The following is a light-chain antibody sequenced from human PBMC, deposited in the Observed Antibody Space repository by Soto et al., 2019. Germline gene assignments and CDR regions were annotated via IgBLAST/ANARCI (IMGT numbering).Light chain of an antibody. Sequence: QPVLTQPPSVSGAPGQRVTISCTGSSSNIGAGYDVHWYQQLPGTAPKLLIYANTNRPSGVPVRFSGSQSGTSASLAITGLQAEDEADYYCQSYDSSLSGSGVFGTGTKLTVL. CDR3: QSYDSSLSGSGV. CDR1: SSNIGAGYD. CDR2: ANT. J-gene: IGLJ1*01. V-gene: IGLV1-40*01.